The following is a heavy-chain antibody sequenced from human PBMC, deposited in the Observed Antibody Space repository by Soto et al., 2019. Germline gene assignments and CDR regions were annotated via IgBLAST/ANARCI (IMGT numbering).Heavy chain of an antibody. J-gene: IGHJ4*02. CDR1: GFTFSSYS. CDR2: ISSSSSYI. Sequence: EVQLVESGGGLVKPGGSLRLSCAASGFTFSSYSMNWVRQAPGKGLEWVSSISSSSSYIYYADSVKGRFTISGDKAKKALYLQMNSLRAEDTAVYYFASAWAGLYYFESWGQGTLVTVSS. CDR3: ASAWAGLYYFES. D-gene: IGHD1-26*01. V-gene: IGHV3-21*01.